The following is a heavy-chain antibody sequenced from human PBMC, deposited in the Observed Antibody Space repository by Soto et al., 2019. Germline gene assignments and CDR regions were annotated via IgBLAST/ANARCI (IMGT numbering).Heavy chain of an antibody. CDR1: GFTVSNNY. CDR3: GPRPGGGGY. D-gene: IGHD3-10*01. Sequence: EVQLVESGGGLIQPGGSLRLSCAVSGFTVSNNYMSWVRQAPGKGLEGVSVIYSGGYTAYGDSVKGRFTISRDNSKNTLYPKRKTLGAQATALVYGGPRPGGGGYWGQGTLVTVSS. V-gene: IGHV3-53*01. J-gene: IGHJ4*02. CDR2: IYSGGYT.